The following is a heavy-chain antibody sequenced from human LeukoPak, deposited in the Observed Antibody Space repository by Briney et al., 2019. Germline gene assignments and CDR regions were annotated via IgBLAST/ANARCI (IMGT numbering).Heavy chain of an antibody. V-gene: IGHV3-33*08. CDR3: ARDGHGTLDY. D-gene: IGHD6-13*01. CDR1: GFTFSSYG. J-gene: IGHJ4*02. CDR2: MWSDSTSK. Sequence: PGGSLRLSCAASGFTFSSYGMHWVRQAPGKGLEWVAVMWSDSTSKFYSDSVKGRFTISRDNSKNTLYLQMNSLRAEGTAVYYCARDGHGTLDYWGQGTLVTVSS.